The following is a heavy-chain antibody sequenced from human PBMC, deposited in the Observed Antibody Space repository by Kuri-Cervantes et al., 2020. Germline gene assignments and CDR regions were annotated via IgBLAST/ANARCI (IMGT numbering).Heavy chain of an antibody. D-gene: IGHD5-18*01. CDR3: AKDPVDTAMADAFDI. V-gene: IGHV3-23*01. CDR2: IRGSGGST. CDR1: GLTFSSYA. Sequence: GESLKISCAASGLTFSSYAMSWVRQAPGKGLEWVSAIRGSGGSTYYADSVKGRFTISRDNSKNTLYLQMNSLRAEDTAVYYCAKDPVDTAMADAFDIWGQGTMVTVSS. J-gene: IGHJ3*02.